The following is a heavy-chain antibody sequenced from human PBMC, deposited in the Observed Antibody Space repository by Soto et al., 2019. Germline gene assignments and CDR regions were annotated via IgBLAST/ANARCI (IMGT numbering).Heavy chain of an antibody. J-gene: IGHJ6*02. Sequence: QVQLVESGGGVVQPGRSLRLSCAASGFTFSSYGMHWVRQAPGRGLEWVAVIWYDGSQKYYANSVKGRFTISRDNSNNTLYVQMXSLRAEDTAVYYCARRYCXSTSCSAGYYGMDVWGXXTX. CDR3: ARRYCXSTSCSAGYYGMDV. CDR1: GFTFSSYG. D-gene: IGHD2-2*01. CDR2: IWYDGSQK. V-gene: IGHV3-33*01.